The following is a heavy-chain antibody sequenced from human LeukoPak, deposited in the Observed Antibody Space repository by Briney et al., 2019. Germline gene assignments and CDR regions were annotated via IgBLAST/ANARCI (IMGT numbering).Heavy chain of an antibody. CDR2: IIPIFGTA. CDR3: ARSSIIAAAGPYYFDY. Sequence: SVKVSCKASGYTFTDYYMHWVRQAPGQGLEWVGGIIPIFGTANYAQTFQGRVTITADKSTTTAYMELSSLRSEDTAVYYCARSSIIAAAGPYYFDYWGQGTLVTVSS. J-gene: IGHJ4*02. CDR1: GYTFTDYY. V-gene: IGHV1-69*06. D-gene: IGHD6-13*01.